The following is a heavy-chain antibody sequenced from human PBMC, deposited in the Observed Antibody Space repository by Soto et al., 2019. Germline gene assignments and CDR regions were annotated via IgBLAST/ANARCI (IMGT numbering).Heavy chain of an antibody. CDR2: INTKTGGT. D-gene: IGHD2-15*01. J-gene: IGHJ3*02. CDR1: GYIFTGYY. Sequence: ASVKVSCKASGYIFTGYYIQWVRQAPGQGLEWMGWINTKTGGTKYAQKFQGRVTITRYTSINTASMEGRRLTSDDTAIYYCATDKVTFDMWGQGTMVTVSS. V-gene: IGHV1-2*02. CDR3: ATDKVTFDM.